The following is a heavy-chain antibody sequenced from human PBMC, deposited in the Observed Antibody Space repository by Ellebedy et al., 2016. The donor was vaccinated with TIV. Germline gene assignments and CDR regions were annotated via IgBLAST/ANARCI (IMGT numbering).Heavy chain of an antibody. CDR1: GGTFTNYA. CDR3: ASRNDSSGYYYVLAFEY. Sequence: ASVKVSCKASGGTFTNYAISWVRQAPGQGLEWMGQVIPVFGTADYAQKYQGRVTMTADKSTNTAYMELSSLRSEDTAVYYCASRNDSSGYYYVLAFEYWGQGTLVTVSS. D-gene: IGHD3-22*01. CDR2: VIPVFGTA. J-gene: IGHJ4*02. V-gene: IGHV1-69*06.